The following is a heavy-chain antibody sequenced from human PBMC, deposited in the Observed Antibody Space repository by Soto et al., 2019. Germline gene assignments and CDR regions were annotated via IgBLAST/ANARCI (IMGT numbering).Heavy chain of an antibody. D-gene: IGHD2-15*01. Sequence: DEQLVESGGDLVQAGGSLRLSCAASGFLFSTTAMSWVRQRPGPGLEWVSAIRGRGDNTYHADSLKGRFSISRDNSKNTLFLHMNSLRVEDTAIYSCASLKIYCRGETCYSGYLDFWGQGALVTVS. CDR1: GFLFSTTA. V-gene: IGHV3-23*04. J-gene: IGHJ4*02. CDR2: IRGRGDNT. CDR3: ASLKIYCRGETCYSGYLDF.